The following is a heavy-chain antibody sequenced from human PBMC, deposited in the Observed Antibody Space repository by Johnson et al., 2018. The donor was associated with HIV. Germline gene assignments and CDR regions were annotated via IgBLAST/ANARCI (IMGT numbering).Heavy chain of an antibody. J-gene: IGHJ3*02. V-gene: IGHV3-30*04. Sequence: VQLVESGGGLVKPGGSLRLSCAASGFTFSSYAMHWVRQAPGKGLEWVAVISYDGSNKYYADSVKGRFTISRDISKNTLYLQMNSLRTEDTAVYYCARVTRDCGGDCYLDAFDIWGQGTMVTVSS. CDR3: ARVTRDCGGDCYLDAFDI. CDR2: ISYDGSNK. D-gene: IGHD2-21*01. CDR1: GFTFSSYA.